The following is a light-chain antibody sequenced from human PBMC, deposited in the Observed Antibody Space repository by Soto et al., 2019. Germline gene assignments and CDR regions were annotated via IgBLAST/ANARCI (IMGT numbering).Light chain of an antibody. J-gene: IGKJ4*01. CDR1: QSAISN. V-gene: IGKV3-15*01. CDR2: DAS. CDR3: HQYYKWPLT. Sequence: EIVMTQSPATLSVSPGERVTLSCRASQSAISNLAWYQQKPGQTPRLLIYDASTRATDIPARFSGSGSGTDFTLTISSLLSEDFAVYYCHQYYKWPLTFCGGTKVDIK.